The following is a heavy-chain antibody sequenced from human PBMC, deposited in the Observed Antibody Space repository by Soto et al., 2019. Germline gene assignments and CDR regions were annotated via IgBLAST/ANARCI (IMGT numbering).Heavy chain of an antibody. CDR2: IIPRSATS. D-gene: IGHD2-21*02. V-gene: IGHV1-69*13. Sequence: GASVKVSCKASGDTFSTYTITWMRQAPGQGLEWMGGIIPRSATSNYAQKFQGRVTITADESTSTAYMELSSLRSEDTPVYYCASGFEGVVVTAEYYFDYWGPGTLVTVSS. CDR3: ASGFEGVVVTAEYYFDY. CDR1: GDTFSTYT. J-gene: IGHJ4*02.